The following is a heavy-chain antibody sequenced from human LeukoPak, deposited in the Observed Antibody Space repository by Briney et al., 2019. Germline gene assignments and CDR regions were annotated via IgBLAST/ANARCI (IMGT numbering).Heavy chain of an antibody. CDR2: ISSSGSYI. D-gene: IGHD6-19*01. CDR3: ARALTVAGTGWYFDL. V-gene: IGHV3-21*01. CDR1: RFTFSTYS. J-gene: IGHJ2*01. Sequence: GGTLRLSCAASRFTFSTYSMNWVRQAPGKGLEWVSSISSSGSYIYSTDSLKGRFTISRDNAKNSLYLQMNSLRAEDTAVYYCARALTVAGTGWYFDLWGRGTLVTVSS.